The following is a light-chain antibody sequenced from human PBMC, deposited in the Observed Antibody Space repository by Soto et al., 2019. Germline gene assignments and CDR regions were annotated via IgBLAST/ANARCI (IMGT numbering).Light chain of an antibody. CDR1: QGISNY. CDR3: QKYNSAEWT. J-gene: IGKJ1*01. Sequence: DIQMTQSPSSLSASVGDRVTITCRAIQGISNYLAWYQQKPGKVPKLLIYAASTLQSGVPSRFSGSGSGTDFTLTISSLQPEDVATYYCQKYNSAEWTFGQGTKVEIK. CDR2: AAS. V-gene: IGKV1-27*01.